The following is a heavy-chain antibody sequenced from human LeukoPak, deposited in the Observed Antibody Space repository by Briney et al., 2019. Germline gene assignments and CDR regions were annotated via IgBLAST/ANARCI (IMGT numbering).Heavy chain of an antibody. CDR1: GGSISSGGYS. Sequence: SQTLSLTCAVSGGSISSGGYSWSWIRQPPGKGLEWIGYIYHSGSTYYNPSLKSRVTISVDRSKNQFSLKLSSVTAADTAVYYCASGIAAAGKPLVGWGQGTLVTVSS. V-gene: IGHV4-30-2*01. J-gene: IGHJ4*02. D-gene: IGHD6-13*01. CDR2: IYHSGST. CDR3: ASGIAAAGKPLVG.